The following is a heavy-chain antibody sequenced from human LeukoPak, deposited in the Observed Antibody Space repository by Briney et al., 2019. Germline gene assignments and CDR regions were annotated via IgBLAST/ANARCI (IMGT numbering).Heavy chain of an antibody. CDR3: ANDRQRLAYRADAFDI. CDR2: ISGSGGST. Sequence: GGSLRLSCAASGFTFSSYAMSWVRQAPGKGLEWVSAISGSGGSTYYADSVKGRFTISRDNSKNTLYLQMNSLRAEDTAVYYCANDRQRLAYRADAFDIWGQGTMVTVSS. CDR1: GFTFSSYA. V-gene: IGHV3-23*01. J-gene: IGHJ3*02. D-gene: IGHD6-25*01.